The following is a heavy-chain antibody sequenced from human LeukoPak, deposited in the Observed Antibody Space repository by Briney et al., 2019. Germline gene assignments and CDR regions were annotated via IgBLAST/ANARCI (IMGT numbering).Heavy chain of an antibody. Sequence: TGGSLRLSCAASGFTFSSYGMSWVRQAPGKGLEWVSAISGSGGNTYYADSVKGRFTIPRDNSKNTLYLQMNSLRAEDTAVYYCARHRSQYYYGSGSYFKYWGQGTLVTVSS. CDR1: GFTFSSYG. CDR2: ISGSGGNT. J-gene: IGHJ4*02. V-gene: IGHV3-23*01. CDR3: ARHRSQYYYGSGSYFKY. D-gene: IGHD3-10*01.